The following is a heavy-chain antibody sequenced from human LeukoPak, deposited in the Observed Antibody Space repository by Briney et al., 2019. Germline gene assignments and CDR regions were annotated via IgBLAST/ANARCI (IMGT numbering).Heavy chain of an antibody. Sequence: ASVKVSCKSSGYTFTSYYMHWVRQPRAQGLEWMGIINPSGGSTSYAQKFQGRVTMTRDMSTSTVYMELSSLRPEDPAVYYCAREDASGYDSLDYWGQGTLVTVYS. V-gene: IGHV1-46*01. CDR1: GYTFTSYY. J-gene: IGHJ4*02. D-gene: IGHD5-12*01. CDR2: INPSGGST. CDR3: AREDASGYDSLDY.